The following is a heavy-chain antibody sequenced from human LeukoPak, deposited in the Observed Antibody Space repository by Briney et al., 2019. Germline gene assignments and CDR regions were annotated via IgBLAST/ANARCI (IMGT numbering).Heavy chain of an antibody. J-gene: IGHJ4*02. V-gene: IGHV4-59*01. D-gene: IGHD2-21*02. CDR1: GGSISSYY. CDR3: ARGTIGGLLFRFDY. CDR2: IYYSGST. Sequence: SETLSLTCTVFGGSISSYYWSWIRQPPGKGLEWIGYIYYSGSTNYNPSLKSRVTISVDTSKNQFSLKLSSVTAADTAVYYCARGTIGGLLFRFDYWGQGTLVTVSS.